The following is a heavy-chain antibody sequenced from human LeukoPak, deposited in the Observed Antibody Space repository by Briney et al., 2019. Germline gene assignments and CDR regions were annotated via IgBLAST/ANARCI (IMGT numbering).Heavy chain of an antibody. CDR1: GFTFSSYG. Sequence: QPGGSLRLSCAASGFTFSSYGMSWVRQAPGKGLEWVANVKQDGSEKHYVDSVKGRFTISRDNAKNSLYLQMNSLRVEDTAVYYCTRGAERSGYDYWGQGTLVTVSS. V-gene: IGHV3-7*01. CDR3: TRGAERSGYDY. CDR2: VKQDGSEK. J-gene: IGHJ4*02. D-gene: IGHD3-22*01.